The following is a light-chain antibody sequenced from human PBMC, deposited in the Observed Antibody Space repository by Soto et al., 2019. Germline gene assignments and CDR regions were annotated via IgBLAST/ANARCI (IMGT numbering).Light chain of an antibody. Sequence: SYELTQPPSVSVSPGQTASITCSGDKLGDKYACWYQQKPGQSPVLVIYQDSKRPSGIPERFSGSNSGNTATLTISGTQAMDEADYYCQAWRVFGTGTKLTVL. J-gene: IGLJ1*01. CDR1: KLGDKY. V-gene: IGLV3-1*01. CDR2: QDS. CDR3: QAWRV.